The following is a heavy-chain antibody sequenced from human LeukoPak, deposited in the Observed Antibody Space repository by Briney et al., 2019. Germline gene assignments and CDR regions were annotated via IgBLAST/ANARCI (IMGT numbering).Heavy chain of an antibody. J-gene: IGHJ4*02. CDR2: IKQDGSEK. D-gene: IGHD5-18*01. CDR1: GFTFSSYW. CDR3: ARVWRFSGYTYGNFDY. Sequence: GGSLRLSCAVSGFTFSSYWMSWVRQAPGKGLEWVANIKQDGSEKYYVDSVKGRFTISRDNAKNSLYLQMNSLRAEDTAVYYCARVWRFSGYTYGNFDYGGQGTLATVSS. V-gene: IGHV3-7*01.